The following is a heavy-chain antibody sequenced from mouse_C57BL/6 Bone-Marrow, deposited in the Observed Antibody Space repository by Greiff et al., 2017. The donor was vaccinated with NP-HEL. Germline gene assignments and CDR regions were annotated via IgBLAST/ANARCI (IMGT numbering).Heavy chain of an antibody. CDR3: ARDRDPAWFAY. CDR1: GYSITSGYY. V-gene: IGHV3-6*01. Sequence: VQLKESGPGLVKPSQSLSLTCSVTGYSITSGYYWNWIRQFPGNKLEWMGYISYDGSNNYNPSLKNRISITRDTSKNQFFLKLNSVTTEDTATYYCARDRDPAWFAYWGQGTLVTVSA. CDR2: ISYDGSN. D-gene: IGHD3-1*01. J-gene: IGHJ3*01.